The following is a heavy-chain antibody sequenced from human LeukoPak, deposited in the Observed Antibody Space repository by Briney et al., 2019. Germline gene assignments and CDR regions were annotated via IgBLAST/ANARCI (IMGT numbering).Heavy chain of an antibody. CDR2: INPNSGGT. CDR3: ARDKRVVRGYYGSGSYYPDY. V-gene: IGHV1-2*02. D-gene: IGHD3-10*01. CDR1: GYTFTGYY. J-gene: IGHJ4*02. Sequence: ASVKVSCKASGYTFTGYYMHWVRQAPGQGLEWMGWINPNSGGTNYAQKFQGRVTMTRDTSISTAYMELRSLRSDDTAVYYCARDKRVVRGYYGSGSYYPDYWGQGTLVTVSS.